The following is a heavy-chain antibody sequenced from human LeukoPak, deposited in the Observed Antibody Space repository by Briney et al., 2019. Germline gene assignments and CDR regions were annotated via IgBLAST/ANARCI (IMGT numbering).Heavy chain of an antibody. CDR1: GGTFSSYA. CDR2: IIPIFGTA. D-gene: IGHD3-22*01. CDR3: ARGNYSGYYYYSGEDY. V-gene: IGHV1-69*05. J-gene: IGHJ4*02. Sequence: ASVKVSCKASGGTFSSYAISWVRQAPGQGLEWMGGIIPIFGTANYAQKFQGRVTITTDESTSTAYMELSSLRSEDTAVYYCARGNYSGYYYYSGEDYWGQGTLVTVSP.